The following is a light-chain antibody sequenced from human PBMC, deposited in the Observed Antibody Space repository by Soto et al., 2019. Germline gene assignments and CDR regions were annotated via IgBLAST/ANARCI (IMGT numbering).Light chain of an antibody. CDR1: SSDVGGYNY. Sequence: QSALAQPASVSGSPGQSITISCTGTSSDVGGYNYVSWYQQHPSKAPKLMIYAVSNRPSGVSNRFSGSKSGNTATLTISGLQAEDEADYYCCSYTVSGTYVFGTGTKVT. CDR3: CSYTVSGTYV. CDR2: AVS. V-gene: IGLV2-14*01. J-gene: IGLJ1*01.